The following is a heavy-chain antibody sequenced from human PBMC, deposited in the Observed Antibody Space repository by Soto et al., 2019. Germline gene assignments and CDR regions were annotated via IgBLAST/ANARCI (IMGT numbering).Heavy chain of an antibody. J-gene: IGHJ4*02. CDR3: AAGMGQGGGNGES. CDR2: IIPILGIA. CDR1: GGTFSSYT. D-gene: IGHD3-16*01. V-gene: IGHV1-69*02. Sequence: GASVKVSCKASGGTFSSYTISWVRQAPGQGLEWMGRIIPILGIANYTQKFQGRVTITADKSTTTADMELSSLRSEDTAGYYCAAGMGQGGGNGESWGQGTLVTVSS.